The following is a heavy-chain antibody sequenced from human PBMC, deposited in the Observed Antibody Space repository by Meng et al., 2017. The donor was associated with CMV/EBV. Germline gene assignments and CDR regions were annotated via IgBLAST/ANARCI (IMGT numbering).Heavy chain of an antibody. CDR2: IYYSGST. D-gene: IGHD3-3*01. CDR1: GGSSSSCDYY. V-gene: IGHV4-30-4*08. CDR3: ARDNRRGGVDY. J-gene: IGHJ4*02. Sequence: QLHLQEPGPGLVQPSQTLSLTCTVSGGSSSSCDYYWSWIRQPPGKGLEWIGYIYYSGSTYYNPSLKSRVTISVDTSKNQFSLKLSSVTAADTAVYYCARDNRRGGVDYWGQGTLVTVSS.